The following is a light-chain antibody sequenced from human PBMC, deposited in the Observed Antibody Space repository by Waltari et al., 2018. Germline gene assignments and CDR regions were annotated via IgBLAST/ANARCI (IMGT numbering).Light chain of an antibody. Sequence: WYRQHPEKAPNLFIFDVPERPSGISARFSGSKSGNTASLTISGLQSDDEADYYCASYTSSSNYVFGSGTTVTV. J-gene: IGLJ1*01. V-gene: IGLV2-14*03. CDR3: ASYTSSSNYV. CDR2: DVP.